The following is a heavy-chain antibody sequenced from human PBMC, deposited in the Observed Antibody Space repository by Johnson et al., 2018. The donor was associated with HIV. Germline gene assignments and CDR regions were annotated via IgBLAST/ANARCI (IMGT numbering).Heavy chain of an antibody. CDR2: MSYDGSNK. D-gene: IGHD5-18*01. Sequence: VQLVESGGGVVQPGRSFRLSCAASGFTFSSNPLHWVRQPPGKGLEWVAVMSYDGSNKYYADSVKGRFTISRYNSKNTLYLQMNSLRAEDTAVYYCAKEQPARAFDIWGQGTMVTVSS. V-gene: IGHV3-30*18. CDR3: AKEQPARAFDI. CDR1: GFTFSSNP. J-gene: IGHJ3*02.